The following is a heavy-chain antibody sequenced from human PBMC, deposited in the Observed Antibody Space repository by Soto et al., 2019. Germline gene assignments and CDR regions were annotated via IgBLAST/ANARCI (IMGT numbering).Heavy chain of an antibody. J-gene: IGHJ2*01. CDR2: ISTAGDT. Sequence: GGSLRLSCAASGFTFSSYDMHWVRQVTGKGLEWASGISTAGDTHYPGSVQGRFTISRENAKNSLYLQMNSLRAGDTAVYYCAREIGVTGTWYFDLWGRGTLVTVSS. D-gene: IGHD3-3*01. V-gene: IGHV3-13*01. CDR3: AREIGVTGTWYFDL. CDR1: GFTFSSYD.